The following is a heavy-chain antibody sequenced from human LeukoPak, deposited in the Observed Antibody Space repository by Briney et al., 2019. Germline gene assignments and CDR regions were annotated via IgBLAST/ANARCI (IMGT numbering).Heavy chain of an antibody. V-gene: IGHV1-46*01. CDR3: ARDLSGNKYGYFDY. J-gene: IGHJ4*02. CDR1: GYTFASYY. Sequence: ASVKVSXKASGYTFASYYMHWVRQAPGRGLEWMGIINPSGGSTTYAQKLQGRVTMTRDTSTSTVYMELSSLRSEDTAVYYCARDLSGNKYGYFDYWGQGTLVTVSS. D-gene: IGHD2-8*01. CDR2: INPSGGST.